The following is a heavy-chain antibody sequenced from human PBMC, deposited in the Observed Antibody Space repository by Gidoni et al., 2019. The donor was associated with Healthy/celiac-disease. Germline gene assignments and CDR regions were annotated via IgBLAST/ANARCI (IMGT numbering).Heavy chain of an antibody. CDR1: GFTFSGYE. CDR3: ATERGYSYGVLDY. CDR2: ISSSGSTI. V-gene: IGHV3-48*03. D-gene: IGHD5-18*01. Sequence: EVQLVESGGGLVQPGGSLGLSCAASGFTFSGYEMNWVRQAPGKGLGWLSYISSSGSTIYYADSVKGRFTISRDNAKNSLYLQMNSLRAEDTAVYYCATERGYSYGVLDYWGQGTLVTVSS. J-gene: IGHJ4*02.